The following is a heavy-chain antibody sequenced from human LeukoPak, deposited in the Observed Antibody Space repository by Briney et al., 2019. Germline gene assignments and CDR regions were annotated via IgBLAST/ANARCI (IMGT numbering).Heavy chain of an antibody. CDR3: SKTIAVADPTDY. J-gene: IGHJ4*02. CDR2: MSSDGGDI. V-gene: IGHV3-30*18. Sequence: GGSLRLSCAASGFTFSRHGMHWVRQAPGKGLEWLAVMSSDGGDIHYADSVKGRFTISRDNSKNTLYLQMNSLRAEDTAVYYCSKTIAVADPTDYWGQGTLVTVSS. CDR1: GFTFSRHG. D-gene: IGHD6-19*01.